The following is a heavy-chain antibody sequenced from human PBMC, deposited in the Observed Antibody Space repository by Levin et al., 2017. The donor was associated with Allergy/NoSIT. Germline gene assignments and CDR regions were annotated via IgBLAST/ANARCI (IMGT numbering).Heavy chain of an antibody. CDR3: AREFTIFGVGKYNWFDP. J-gene: IGHJ5*02. D-gene: IGHD3-3*01. Sequence: PSETLSLTCTVSGGSISSSSYYWGWIRQPPGKGLEWIGSIYYSGSTYYNPSLKSRVTISVDTSKNQFSLKLSSVTAADTAVYYCAREFTIFGVGKYNWFDPWGQGTLVTVSS. CDR1: GGSISSSSYY. V-gene: IGHV4-39*02. CDR2: IYYSGST.